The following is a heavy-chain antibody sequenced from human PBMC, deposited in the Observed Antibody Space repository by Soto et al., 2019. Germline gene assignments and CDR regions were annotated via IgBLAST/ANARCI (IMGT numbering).Heavy chain of an antibody. CDR1: GFTFSSYW. CDR2: IKQDGSEK. D-gene: IGHD3-22*01. J-gene: IGHJ4*02. CDR3: ARPDRYYDSSGYIDY. Sequence: GGSLRLSCAASGFTFSSYWMSWVRQAPGKGLEWVANIKQDGSEKYYVDSVKGRFTISRDNAKNSLYLQMNSLRAEDTAVYYCARPDRYYDSSGYIDYWGRGTLVTVSS. V-gene: IGHV3-7*01.